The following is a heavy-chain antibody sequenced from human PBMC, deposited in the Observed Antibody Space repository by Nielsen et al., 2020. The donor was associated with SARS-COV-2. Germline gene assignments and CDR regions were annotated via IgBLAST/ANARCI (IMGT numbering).Heavy chain of an antibody. D-gene: IGHD3-3*01. CDR2: IYYSGST. J-gene: IGHJ6*04. CDR3: VELTIFGVVKDV. Sequence: SETLSLTCTVSGGPISSYYWSWIRQPPGKGLEWIGYIYYSGSTNYNPPLKSRVTISVDTFKNQFSLKLSSVTAADTAVYYCVELTIFGVVKDVWGKGTTVTVSS. CDR1: GGPISSYY. V-gene: IGHV4-59*12.